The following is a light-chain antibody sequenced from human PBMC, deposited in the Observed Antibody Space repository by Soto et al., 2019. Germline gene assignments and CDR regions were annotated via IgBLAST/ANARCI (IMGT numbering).Light chain of an antibody. J-gene: IGKJ1*01. CDR1: QSISSN. Sequence: EIVMTQSPATLSVSPGERATLSCRASQSISSNLAWYQQKPGQAPRLLIYDASSRATGIPDRFSGGGSGTDFTLTISRLEPEDFAVYYCQHYGSSWTFGQGTKVDIK. CDR3: QHYGSSWT. V-gene: IGKV3-20*01. CDR2: DAS.